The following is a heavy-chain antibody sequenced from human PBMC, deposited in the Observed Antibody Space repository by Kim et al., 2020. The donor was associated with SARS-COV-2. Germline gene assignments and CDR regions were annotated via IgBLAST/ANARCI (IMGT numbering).Heavy chain of an antibody. V-gene: IGHV1-46*01. D-gene: IGHD2-15*01. CDR2: INPSGGST. Sequence: ASVKVSCKASGYTFTSYYMHWVRQAPGQGLEWMGIINPSGGSTSNAQKFQGRVTMTRDTSTSTVYMELSSLRSEDTAVYYCARIGPAVGNYYGMDVWGQGTTVTVSS. J-gene: IGHJ6*02. CDR3: ARIGPAVGNYYGMDV. CDR1: GYTFTSYY.